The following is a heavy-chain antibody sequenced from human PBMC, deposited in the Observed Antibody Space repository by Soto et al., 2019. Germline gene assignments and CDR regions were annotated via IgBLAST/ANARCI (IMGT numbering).Heavy chain of an antibody. V-gene: IGHV3-7*01. CDR2: IKQDGSEK. J-gene: IGHJ6*02. D-gene: IGHD3-3*01. CDR3: ARERYYDFWSGYYYGMDV. Sequence: GGSLRLSCAASGFTFSSYWMSWVRQAPGKGLEWVANIKQDGSEKYYVDSVKGRFTISRDNAKNSLYLQMNSLRAEDAAVYYCARERYYDFWSGYYYGMDVWGQGTTVTVSS. CDR1: GFTFSSYW.